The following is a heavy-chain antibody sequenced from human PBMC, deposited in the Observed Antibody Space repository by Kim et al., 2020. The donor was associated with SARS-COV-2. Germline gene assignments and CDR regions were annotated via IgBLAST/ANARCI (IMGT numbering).Heavy chain of an antibody. V-gene: IGHV4-59*13. J-gene: IGHJ6*02. Sequence: SETLSLTCTVPGGSISSYYWSWIRQPPGKGLEWIGYIYYSGSTNYNPSLKSRVTIAVDTSKNQFSLKLSSVTAADTAVYYWARDRMRVRGLYGYYYGMDAWGQGTTLTVYS. CDR1: GGSISSYY. CDR3: ARDRMRVRGLYGYYYGMDA. D-gene: IGHD3-10*01. CDR2: IYYSGST.